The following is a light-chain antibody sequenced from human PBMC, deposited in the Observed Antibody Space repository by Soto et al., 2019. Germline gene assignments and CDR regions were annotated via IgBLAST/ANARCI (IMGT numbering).Light chain of an antibody. J-gene: IGKJ5*01. Sequence: EIVLTQAPATLSLSPGERATLSCRASQSVGSYLAWYQQKPGQAPRLLIYDASNRATGIPARFSGSGSGADFTLTISGLEPEDFAVYYCQQRSNWPPITFGQGTRLEMK. CDR3: QQRSNWPPIT. CDR1: QSVGSY. V-gene: IGKV3-11*01. CDR2: DAS.